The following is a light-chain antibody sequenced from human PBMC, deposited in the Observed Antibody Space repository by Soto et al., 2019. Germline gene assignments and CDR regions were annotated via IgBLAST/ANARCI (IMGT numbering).Light chain of an antibody. CDR3: SSYAGSNNLV. Sequence: QSALTQPPSASGSPGQSVTISCTGTSTDHYGSNYVSWYQQHPGKVPKLIIYEVTQRPSGVPDRFSGSKSGNTASLTVSGLQAEDEADYYCSSYAGSNNLVFGGGTKVTVL. J-gene: IGLJ3*02. CDR2: EVT. CDR1: STDHYGSNY. V-gene: IGLV2-8*01.